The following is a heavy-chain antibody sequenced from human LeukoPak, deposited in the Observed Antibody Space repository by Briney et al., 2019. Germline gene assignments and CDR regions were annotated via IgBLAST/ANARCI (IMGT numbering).Heavy chain of an antibody. Sequence: SETLSLTCTVSGGSISSGSYYWSRIRQPAGKGLEWIGRIYTSGSTNYNPSLKSRVTISVDTSKNQFSLKLSSVTAADTAVYYCARGSYDMPYGMDVWGQGTTVTVSS. J-gene: IGHJ6*02. CDR3: ARGSYDMPYGMDV. V-gene: IGHV4-61*02. CDR1: GGSISSGSYY. D-gene: IGHD3-9*01. CDR2: IYTSGST.